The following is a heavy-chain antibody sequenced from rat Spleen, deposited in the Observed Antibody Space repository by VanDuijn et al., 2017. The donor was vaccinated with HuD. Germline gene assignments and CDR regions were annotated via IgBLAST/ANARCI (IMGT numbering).Heavy chain of an antibody. CDR1: GFTFSDYN. Sequence: EVQLVESGGGLVQPGRSLKLSCAASGFTFSDYNMAWVRQAPKKGLEWVATISYDGSSTYYRDSVKGRFTISRDNAKSTLYLQMDSLRSEDAATYYCTRHDYSGVITNWFAYWGQGTLVTVSS. CDR3: TRHDYSGVITNWFAY. V-gene: IGHV5-7*01. CDR2: ISYDGSST. D-gene: IGHD4-4*01. J-gene: IGHJ3*01.